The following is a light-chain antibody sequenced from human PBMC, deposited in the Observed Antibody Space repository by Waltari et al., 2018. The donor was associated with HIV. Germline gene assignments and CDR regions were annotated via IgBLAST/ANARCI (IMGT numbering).Light chain of an antibody. J-gene: IGLJ2*01. Sequence: QSALTQPACVSGSPGQSTTIPCTGSNSHVGGYNYVAWYQQHPGKAPKLLLFEVTHRPSGISSRFSGSKSGNTATMTISGLQAEDEADYYCSSYTTTSTILFGGGTKVTVL. V-gene: IGLV2-14*01. CDR2: EVT. CDR1: NSHVGGYNY. CDR3: SSYTTTSTIL.